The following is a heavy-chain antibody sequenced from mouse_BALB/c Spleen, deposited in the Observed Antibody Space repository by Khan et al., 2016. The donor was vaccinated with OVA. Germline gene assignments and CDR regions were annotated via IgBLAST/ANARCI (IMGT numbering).Heavy chain of an antibody. CDR1: GDSITSGF. D-gene: IGHD1-1*01. Sequence: EVQLQESGPSLVKPSQTLSLTCSVTGDSITSGFWNWIRKFPGNKFEYLGYITYSGNIYYNPSLKSRISITRDTSKSQYYLQLTSVTPEDTATYYCARSYGSWAMDYWGQGTSVTVSS. J-gene: IGHJ4*01. CDR3: ARSYGSWAMDY. V-gene: IGHV3-8*02. CDR2: ITYSGNI.